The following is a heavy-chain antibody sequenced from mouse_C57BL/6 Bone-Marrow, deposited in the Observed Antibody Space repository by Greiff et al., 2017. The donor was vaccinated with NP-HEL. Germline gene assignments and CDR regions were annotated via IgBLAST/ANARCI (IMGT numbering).Heavy chain of an antibody. CDR1: GFTFSSYG. CDR3: ARHRWLGYYAMDY. D-gene: IGHD2-3*01. V-gene: IGHV5-6*01. CDR2: ISSGGSYT. Sequence: EVKLMESGGDLVKPGGSLKLSCAASGFTFSSYGMSWVRQTPDKRLEWVATISSGGSYTYYPDSVKGRFTISRDNAKNTLYLQMSSLKSEDTAMYYCARHRWLGYYAMDYWGQGTSVTVSS. J-gene: IGHJ4*01.